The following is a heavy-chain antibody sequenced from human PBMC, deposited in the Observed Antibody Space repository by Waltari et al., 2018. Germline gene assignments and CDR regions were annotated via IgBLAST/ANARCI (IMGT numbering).Heavy chain of an antibody. CDR2: IYYSGST. Sequence: QVQLQESGPGLVKPSETLSLTCTVSGCSISSYYWSSLRQPPGKGLEWIGYIYYSGSTNYNPSLRSRVTISVDTSKNQFSLKLSSVTAADTAVYYCARGVFSSGLHFDYWGQGTLVTVSS. CDR3: ARGVFSSGLHFDY. CDR1: GCSISSYY. D-gene: IGHD6-19*01. J-gene: IGHJ4*02. V-gene: IGHV4-59*01.